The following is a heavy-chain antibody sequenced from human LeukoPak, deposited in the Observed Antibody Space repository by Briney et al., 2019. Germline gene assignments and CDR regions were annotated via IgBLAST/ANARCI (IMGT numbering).Heavy chain of an antibody. CDR2: IRYDGSNK. V-gene: IGHV3-30*02. CDR3: ARDDYVWGVNYYYYYMDV. Sequence: GESLRLSCAASGFTFSSYGMHWVRQAPGKGLEGVAFIRYDGSNKYYADSVKGRFTISRDNSKNTLYLQMDSLRAEDTAVYYCARDDYVWGVNYYYYYMDVWGKGTTVTVSS. CDR1: GFTFSSYG. D-gene: IGHD3-16*01. J-gene: IGHJ6*03.